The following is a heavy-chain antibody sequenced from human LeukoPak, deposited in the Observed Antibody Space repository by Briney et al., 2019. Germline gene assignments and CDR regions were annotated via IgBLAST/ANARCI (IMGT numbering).Heavy chain of an antibody. CDR3: ARDRRWLQKGYYSYYGMDV. J-gene: IGHJ6*02. CDR2: ISSSGTTI. CDR1: GFTFSSYE. Sequence: HSGGSLRLSCAASGFTFSSYEMNWVRQAPGKGLEWVSYISSSGTTIYYADSVKGRFTISRDNAKNSLYLQMNSLRAEDTAVYYCARDRRWLQKGYYSYYGMDVWGQGTTVTVSS. D-gene: IGHD5-24*01. V-gene: IGHV3-48*03.